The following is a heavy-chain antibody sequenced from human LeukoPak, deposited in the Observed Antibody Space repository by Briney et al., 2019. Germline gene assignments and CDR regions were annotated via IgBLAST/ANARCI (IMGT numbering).Heavy chain of an antibody. J-gene: IGHJ6*03. D-gene: IGHD2-2*01. Sequence: AGGSLRLSCAASGFTFSSYWMHWVRQAPGKGLVWVSRINTDGSSTSCADSVKGRFTISRDNAKNTLYLQMNSLRAEDTAVYYCARYCSSTSCYEDYYYYYYMDVWGKGTTVTVSS. V-gene: IGHV3-74*01. CDR3: ARYCSSTSCYEDYYYYYYMDV. CDR1: GFTFSSYW. CDR2: INTDGSST.